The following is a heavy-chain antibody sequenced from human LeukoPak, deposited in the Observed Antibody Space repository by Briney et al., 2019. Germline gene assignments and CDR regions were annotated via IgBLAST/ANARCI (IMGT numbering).Heavy chain of an antibody. D-gene: IGHD6-13*01. Sequence: GGSLRLSCAASGFTFSDYYMSWIRQAPGKGLEWVSYISGSGSTIYYADSVKGRFTISRDNAKNSLYLQMNSLRAEDTAVYYCAKGAVSSSWYSDYYYYGMDVWGQGTTVTVSS. CDR1: GFTFSDYY. V-gene: IGHV3-11*01. CDR2: ISGSGSTI. CDR3: AKGAVSSSWYSDYYYYGMDV. J-gene: IGHJ6*02.